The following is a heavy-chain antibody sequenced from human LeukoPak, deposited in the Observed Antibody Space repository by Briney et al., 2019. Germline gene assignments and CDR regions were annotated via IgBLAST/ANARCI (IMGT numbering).Heavy chain of an antibody. D-gene: IGHD2-15*01. J-gene: IGHJ3*02. CDR1: GYSISSGYY. CDR2: IYHSGST. V-gene: IGHV4-38-2*02. Sequence: SETLSLTCTVSGYSISSGYYWGWIRQPPGKGLEWIGSIYHSGSTYYNPSLKSRVTISVDTSKNQFSLKLSSVTAADTAMYYCAEVVSAFDIWGQGTMVTVSS. CDR3: AEVVSAFDI.